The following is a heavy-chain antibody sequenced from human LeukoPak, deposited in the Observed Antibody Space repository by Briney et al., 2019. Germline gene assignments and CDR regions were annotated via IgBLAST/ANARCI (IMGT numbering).Heavy chain of an antibody. Sequence: GGSLRLSCVAAHFTFSNYAMYWIRQAPGKGLEWVAVISYDGNEKYYADSVRGRFTISRDNSANTLYLQMNTLRAEDTAMYYCARDLEVVVIQYYFEYWGQGTLLSVSS. CDR2: ISYDGNEK. V-gene: IGHV3-30-3*01. J-gene: IGHJ4*02. CDR1: HFTFSNYA. CDR3: ARDLEVVVIQYYFEY. D-gene: IGHD3-22*01.